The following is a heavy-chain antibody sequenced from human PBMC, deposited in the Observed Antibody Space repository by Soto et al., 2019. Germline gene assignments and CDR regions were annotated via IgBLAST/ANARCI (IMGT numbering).Heavy chain of an antibody. CDR1: GYTFNGYY. CDR2: VNPDTGGT. J-gene: IGHJ5*02. Sequence: GASVKVSCEASGYTFNGYYIHWVRQAPGQGLEWMGWVNPDTGGTDYAHKFQGRVTMTRDTSISTAYMELSRLRSDDTAMYYCARERGNYDVLTGALRLFDPWGQGTMV. CDR3: ARERGNYDVLTGALRLFDP. V-gene: IGHV1-2*02. D-gene: IGHD3-9*01.